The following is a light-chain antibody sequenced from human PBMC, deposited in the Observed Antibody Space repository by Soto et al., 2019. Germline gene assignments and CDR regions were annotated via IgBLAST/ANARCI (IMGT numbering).Light chain of an antibody. CDR2: GNS. Sequence: QPVLTPPPSVSGAPGQRVTISCTGSSSNVGAGYDVHWYQQLPGTAPKLLIYGNSSRPSGVPDRFSGPKSGTSASLAITGLQAEDEADYYCQSYDSSLSGSVFGGGTKLTVL. CDR3: QSYDSSLSGSV. CDR1: SSNVGAGYD. V-gene: IGLV1-40*01. J-gene: IGLJ2*01.